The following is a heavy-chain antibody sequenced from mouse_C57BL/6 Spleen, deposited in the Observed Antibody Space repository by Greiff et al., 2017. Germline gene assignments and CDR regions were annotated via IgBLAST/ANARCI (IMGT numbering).Heavy chain of an antibody. J-gene: IGHJ2*01. V-gene: IGHV5-4*03. Sequence: EVKLVESGGGLVKPGGSLKLSCAASGFTFSSYAMSWVRQTPEKRLEWVATISDGGSYTYYPDNVKGRFTISRDNAKNNLYLQMSHLKSEDTAMYYCARGGFTTVVYFDYWGQGTTLTASS. CDR1: GFTFSSYA. CDR3: ARGGFTTVVYFDY. CDR2: ISDGGSYT. D-gene: IGHD1-1*01.